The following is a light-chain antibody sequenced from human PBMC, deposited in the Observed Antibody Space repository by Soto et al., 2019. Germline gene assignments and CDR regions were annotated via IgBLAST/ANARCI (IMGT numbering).Light chain of an antibody. CDR3: QQYNQWPPYT. CDR1: QTVGSN. CDR2: GAS. V-gene: IGKV3D-15*01. J-gene: IGKJ2*01. Sequence: EIVLTHSPDTLSVSPWEIATLSCRASQTVGSNLAWYQQKPGQAPRLLIYGASTRASDTPARFSGSGSVTEFALTISSLQSEDFAVYYCQQYNQWPPYTFGQGTKVDI.